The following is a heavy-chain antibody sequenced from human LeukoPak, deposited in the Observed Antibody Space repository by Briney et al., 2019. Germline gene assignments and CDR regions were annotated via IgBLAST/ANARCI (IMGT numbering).Heavy chain of an antibody. V-gene: IGHV4-30-4*07. D-gene: IGHD3-22*01. Sequence: SQTLSLTCAVSGGSISSGGYSWSWIRQPPGKGLEWIGYIYYTGTAYYNPSLKSRVIMSVDTSNNQFSLRLSSVTAADTAVYYCARAIAGYYYYMDVWGKGTTVTVSS. CDR1: GGSISSGGYS. CDR2: IYYTGTA. J-gene: IGHJ6*03. CDR3: ARAIAGYYYYMDV.